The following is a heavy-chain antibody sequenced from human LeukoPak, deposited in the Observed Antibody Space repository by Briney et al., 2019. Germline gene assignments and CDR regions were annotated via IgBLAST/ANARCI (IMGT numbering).Heavy chain of an antibody. CDR3: ATYGRDGYKGFY. Sequence: PGGSLRLSCAASGFTFSTYAMSWVRQAPGKGLEWVSTISGSGANTYYADSVRGRFTISRDNSKNTLYLHMNSLRAEDTAMYYCATYGRDGYKGFYWGQGTLVTVSS. V-gene: IGHV3-23*01. D-gene: IGHD5-24*01. J-gene: IGHJ4*02. CDR1: GFTFSTYA. CDR2: ISGSGANT.